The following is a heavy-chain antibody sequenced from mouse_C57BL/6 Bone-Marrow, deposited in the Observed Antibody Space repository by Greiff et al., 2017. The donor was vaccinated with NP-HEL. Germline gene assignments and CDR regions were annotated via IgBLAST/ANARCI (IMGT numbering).Heavy chain of an antibody. CDR2: IRLKSDNYAT. Sequence: EVKVEESGGGLVQPGGSLKLSCVASGFTFSNYWMNWVRQSPEKGLEWVAQIRLKSDNYATHYAESVKGRFTISRDDSKSSVYLQMNNLRAEDTGIYYCTYDGYFAMDYWGQGTSVTVSS. J-gene: IGHJ4*01. CDR3: TYDGYFAMDY. CDR1: GFTFSNYW. V-gene: IGHV6-3*01. D-gene: IGHD2-3*01.